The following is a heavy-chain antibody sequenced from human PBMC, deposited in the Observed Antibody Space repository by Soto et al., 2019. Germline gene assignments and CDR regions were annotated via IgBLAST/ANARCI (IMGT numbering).Heavy chain of an antibody. CDR2: ISAYNGNT. J-gene: IGHJ4*02. Sequence: SLNLSRKSSGYSMTIYVVSRLRQAPGQGLEWMGWISAYNGNTNYAQKLQGRVTMTTDTSTSTAYMELRSLRSDDTAVYYGARSTGSVFLFWGQGTLVPVSP. CDR3: ARSTGSVFLF. V-gene: IGHV1-18*01. D-gene: IGHD3-10*01. CDR1: GYSMTIYV.